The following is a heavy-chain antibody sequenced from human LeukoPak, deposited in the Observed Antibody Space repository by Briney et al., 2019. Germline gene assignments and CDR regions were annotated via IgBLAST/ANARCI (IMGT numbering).Heavy chain of an antibody. V-gene: IGHV4-59*01. CDR3: ARVSMVRGTKTYYYYMDV. CDR1: GGSISSYY. D-gene: IGHD3-10*01. Sequence: RSSETLSLTCTVSGGSISSYYWSWIRQPPGKGLEWIGYIYYSGSTNYNPSLKSRVTISVDTSKNQFSLNLSSVTAADTAVYYCARVSMVRGTKTYYYYMDVWGKGTTVTISS. J-gene: IGHJ6*03. CDR2: IYYSGST.